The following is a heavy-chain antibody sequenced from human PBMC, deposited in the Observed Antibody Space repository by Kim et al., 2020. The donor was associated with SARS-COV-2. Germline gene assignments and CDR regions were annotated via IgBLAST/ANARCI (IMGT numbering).Heavy chain of an antibody. CDR1: GFTFSNYE. J-gene: IGHJ4*02. CDR2: ISSSGGII. D-gene: IGHD3-16*01. V-gene: IGHV3-48*03. Sequence: GGSLRLSCAASGFTFSNYEMNWVRQAPGKGLEWVSYISSSGGIIPYTDSVKGRFTISRDNAKNSLHLQMHSLRAEDTATYYCAKSRWGGGDYRDYFDYWGQGTLVTVSS. CDR3: AKSRWGGGDYRDYFDY.